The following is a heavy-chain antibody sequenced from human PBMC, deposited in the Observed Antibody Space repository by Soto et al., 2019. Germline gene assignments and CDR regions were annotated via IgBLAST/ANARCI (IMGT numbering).Heavy chain of an antibody. Sequence: SETLSLTCTVSGGSISSGGYYWSWIRQHPGKGLEWIGYIYHSGSTLCNPSLKSRVTISVDKSKNQFSLKLTSVTAADTAVYYCARDQLEGNWFDPWGQGTLVTVSS. CDR2: IYHSGST. J-gene: IGHJ5*02. CDR1: GGSISSGGYY. CDR3: ARDQLEGNWFDP. D-gene: IGHD1-1*01. V-gene: IGHV4-31*03.